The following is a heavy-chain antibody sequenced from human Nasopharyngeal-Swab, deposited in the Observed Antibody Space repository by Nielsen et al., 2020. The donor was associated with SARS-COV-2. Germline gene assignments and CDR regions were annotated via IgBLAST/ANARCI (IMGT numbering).Heavy chain of an antibody. CDR2: LKSGGGT. J-gene: IGHJ4*02. CDR3: ARVRQSGAYFPFDS. Sequence: GGSLRLSCVASGFTVSSNFVSWVRQAPGKGLEWVSLLKSGGGTFYADSVRGRFTISRDNSRNTVYLQMNSLRAEDTAVYYCARVRQSGAYFPFDSWGLGTRVTVSS. CDR1: GFTVSSNF. V-gene: IGHV3-53*01. D-gene: IGHD1-26*01.